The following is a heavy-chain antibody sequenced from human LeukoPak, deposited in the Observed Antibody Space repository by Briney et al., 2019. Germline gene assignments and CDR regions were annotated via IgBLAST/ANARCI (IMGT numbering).Heavy chain of an antibody. V-gene: IGHV3-30*02. Sequence: GGSLRLSCAASGFTFSSYGMHWVRQAPGKGLEWVAVIWYGGSNKYYADSVKGRFTISRDNSKNTLYLQMNSLRAEDTAVYYCAKGLVVVPAAFDYWGQGTLVTVSS. CDR1: GFTFSSYG. CDR2: IWYGGSNK. D-gene: IGHD2-2*01. J-gene: IGHJ4*02. CDR3: AKGLVVVPAAFDY.